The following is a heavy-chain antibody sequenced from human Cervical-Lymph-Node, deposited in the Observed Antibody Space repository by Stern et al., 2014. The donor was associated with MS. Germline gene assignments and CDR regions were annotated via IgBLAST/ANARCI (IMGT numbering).Heavy chain of an antibody. V-gene: IGHV3-9*01. CDR1: GFTFGDYA. CDR2: ISWNSGSI. J-gene: IGHJ4*02. CDR3: AKDIGIAAAGNTFDY. D-gene: IGHD6-13*01. Sequence: VQLVESEGGLVQPGRSLRLSCAASGFTFGDYAMHWVRQAPGKGLEWVSGISWNSGSIGYADSVKGRFTISRDNAKNSLYLQMNSLRAEDTALYYCAKDIGIAAAGNTFDYWGQGTLVTVSS.